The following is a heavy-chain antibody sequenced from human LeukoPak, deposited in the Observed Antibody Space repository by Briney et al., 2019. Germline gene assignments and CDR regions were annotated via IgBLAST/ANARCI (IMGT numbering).Heavy chain of an antibody. CDR2: ISSSSSTI. CDR3: ASPYSSGNDAFDI. J-gene: IGHJ3*02. D-gene: IGHD6-19*01. V-gene: IGHV3-48*01. CDR1: GSSFSTYG. Sequence: GGSLRLSCVASGSSFSTYGLHWVRQAPGKGLEWVSYISSSSSTIYYADSEKGRFTISRDNAKNSLYLQMNSLRAEDTAVYYCASPYSSGNDAFDIWGQGTMVTVSS.